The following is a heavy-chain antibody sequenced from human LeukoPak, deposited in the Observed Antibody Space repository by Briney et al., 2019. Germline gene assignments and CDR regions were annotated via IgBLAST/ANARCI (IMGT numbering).Heavy chain of an antibody. CDR2: IIPIFGTA. D-gene: IGHD1-26*01. CDR3: AREGVGATKRGAFDY. Sequence: SVKVSCKASGGTFSSYAISWVRQAPGQGLEWMGGIIPIFGTANYAQKFQGRVTITADESTSTAYMELSSLRFEDTAVYYCAREGVGATKRGAFDYWGQGTLVTVPS. V-gene: IGHV1-69*13. J-gene: IGHJ4*02. CDR1: GGTFSSYA.